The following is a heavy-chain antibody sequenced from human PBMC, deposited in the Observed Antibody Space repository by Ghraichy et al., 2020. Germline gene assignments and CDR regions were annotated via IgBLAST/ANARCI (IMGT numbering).Heavy chain of an antibody. J-gene: IGHJ5*02. D-gene: IGHD2-15*01. CDR3: AKSWGYCSGGAWPPYNWFDP. CDR1: GFTFSSYA. CDR2: IGSSGGST. V-gene: IGHV3-23*01. Sequence: LSLTCAASGFTFSSYAMSWVRQAPGKGLEWVSTIGSSGGSTYHADSVKGRFTVSRDNSKNTLFMQMSSLRAEDTAVYYCAKSWGYCSGGAWPPYNWFDPWGQGTLVTVSS.